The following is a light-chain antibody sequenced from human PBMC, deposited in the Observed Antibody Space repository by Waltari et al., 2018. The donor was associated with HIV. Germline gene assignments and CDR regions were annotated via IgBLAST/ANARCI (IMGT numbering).Light chain of an antibody. CDR3: QSFDNSLRAWV. CDR2: GTH. J-gene: IGLJ3*02. V-gene: IGLV1-40*01. CDR1: SSNIGASYD. Sequence: QSVLTQPPSLSGTPGQRVTISCTGSSSNIGASYDVHWYQQFPGTAPKLLIYGTHNRPSGVPDRFSGSKSGTSASLAINGLQAEDEADYYCQSFDNSLRAWVFGGGTKLTVL.